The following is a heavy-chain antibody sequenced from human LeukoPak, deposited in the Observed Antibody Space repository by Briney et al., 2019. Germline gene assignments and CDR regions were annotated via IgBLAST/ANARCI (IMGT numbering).Heavy chain of an antibody. V-gene: IGHV1-18*01. CDR2: ISAYNGDT. CDR3: ARDPSNTSGRYAYFGY. J-gene: IGHJ4*02. D-gene: IGHD6-19*01. CDR1: GFTFTRYG. Sequence: ASVKASCKASGFTFTRYGISWVRQAPGQGLEWMGWISAYNGDTNYAQNFQGRVTMTTDTSTSTAYMELRSLRSDDTAVYYCARDPSNTSGRYAYFGYWGQGTLVTVSS.